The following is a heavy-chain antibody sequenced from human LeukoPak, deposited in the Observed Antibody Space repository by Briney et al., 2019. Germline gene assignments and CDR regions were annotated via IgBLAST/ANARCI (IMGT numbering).Heavy chain of an antibody. CDR1: GDSVSSNSAA. CDR2: TYYRSKWYN. J-gene: IGHJ4*02. D-gene: IGHD4-17*01. CDR3: ARSPTVTQGFDY. V-gene: IGHV6-1*01. Sequence: SQTLSLTCAISGDSVSSNSAAWNWIRQSPSRGLEWLGRTYYRSKWYNDYAVSVKSRITINPDTSKNQFSLKLSSVTAADTAVYYCARSPTVTQGFDYWGQGTLVTVSS.